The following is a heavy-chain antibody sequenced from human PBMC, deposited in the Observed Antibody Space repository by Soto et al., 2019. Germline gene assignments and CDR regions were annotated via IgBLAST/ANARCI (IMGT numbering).Heavy chain of an antibody. J-gene: IGHJ6*03. V-gene: IGHV3-74*01. D-gene: IGHD3-10*01. CDR3: ARGSFGSDV. CDR1: EFTFSGRS. Sequence: EVQLVESGGGVVQPGGSLRLSCAASEFTFSGRSVHWVRQAPGKGLVWVSGIDKVGTDSTYADSVKGRFTSSRDNAKNTVYTQMNRLRVEYTAVSYCARGSFGSDVWGKGTTVTVSS. CDR2: IDKVGTDS.